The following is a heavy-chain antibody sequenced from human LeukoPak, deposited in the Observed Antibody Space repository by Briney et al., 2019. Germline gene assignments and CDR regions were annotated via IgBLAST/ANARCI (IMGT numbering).Heavy chain of an antibody. J-gene: IGHJ4*02. Sequence: GGSLRLSCAASGFTFSSYEMNWVRQAPGKGLEWVSYISSGSSIYYADSVKGRFTISRDNAKNSLYLQMNSLRDDDTAVYYCARGFEIFDYWGQGTLVTVSS. V-gene: IGHV3-48*03. D-gene: IGHD3-9*01. CDR3: ARGFEIFDY. CDR2: ISSGSSI. CDR1: GFTFSSYE.